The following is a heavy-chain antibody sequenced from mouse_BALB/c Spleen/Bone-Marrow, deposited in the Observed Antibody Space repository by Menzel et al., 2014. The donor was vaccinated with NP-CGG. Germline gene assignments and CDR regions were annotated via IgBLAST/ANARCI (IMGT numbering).Heavy chain of an antibody. V-gene: IGHV7-3*02. CDR2: IRNKANGYTT. CDR1: VFTFTDYY. CDR3: ARDDAMHC. J-gene: IGHJ4*01. Sequence: EVHLVESGGGLVQPGGSLRLPCATSVFTFTDYYMSWVRQPPGKALEWLGFIRNKANGYTTEYSASVKGRFTISRDNSQSILYLQMNTLRAEDSATYYCARDDAMHCWGQGTSVTVSS.